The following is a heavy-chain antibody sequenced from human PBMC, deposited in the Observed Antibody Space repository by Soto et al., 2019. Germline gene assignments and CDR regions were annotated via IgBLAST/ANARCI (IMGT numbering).Heavy chain of an antibody. J-gene: IGHJ5*02. CDR1: GGTFSSYA. CDR2: IIPIFGTA. V-gene: IGHV1-69*13. D-gene: IGHD3-3*01. CDR3: ARDYRQWEWPNWFDP. Sequence: EASVKVSCKASGGTFSSYAISWVRQAPGQGLEWMGGIIPIFGTANYAQKFQGRVTITADESTSTAYMELSSLRSEDTAVYYCARDYRQWEWPNWFDPWGQGTLVTVSS.